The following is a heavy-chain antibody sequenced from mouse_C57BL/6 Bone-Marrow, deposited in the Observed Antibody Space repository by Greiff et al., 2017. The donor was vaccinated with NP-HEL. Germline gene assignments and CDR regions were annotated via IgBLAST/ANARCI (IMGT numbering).Heavy chain of an antibody. Sequence: VQLQQSGPELVKPGASVKIPCKASGYTFTDYNMDWVKQSHGKSLEWIGDINPNNGGTIYNQKFKGKATLTVDKSSSTAYMELRSLTSEDTAVYYCARSDYGSSVPWYFDVWGTGTTVTVSS. J-gene: IGHJ1*03. V-gene: IGHV1-18*01. CDR2: INPNNGGT. D-gene: IGHD1-1*01. CDR1: GYTFTDYN. CDR3: ARSDYGSSVPWYFDV.